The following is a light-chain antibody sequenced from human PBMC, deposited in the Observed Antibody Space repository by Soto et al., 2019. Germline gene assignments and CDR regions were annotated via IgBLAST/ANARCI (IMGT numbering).Light chain of an antibody. CDR1: QSVSSSY. J-gene: IGKJ2*01. Sequence: VLTQSPGTLSLSPEERATLSCRASQSVSSSYLAWYQQKPGQAPRLLIYGASNRATGIPDRFSGSGSGTDFTLTISRLEPEDFAVYFCQQYGRSPPFTFGQGTKVDI. CDR3: QQYGRSPPFT. CDR2: GAS. V-gene: IGKV3-20*01.